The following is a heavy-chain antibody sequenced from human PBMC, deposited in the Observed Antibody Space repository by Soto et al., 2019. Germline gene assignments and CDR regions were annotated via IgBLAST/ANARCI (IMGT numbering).Heavy chain of an antibody. Sequence: QVHLVQSGAEVKKPGASVKVSCKASGNTFINYGVSWVRQAPGQGLEWMGWLSPHKDNTNYAQNFQGRVTMTTGTSPSKALLAAGSLRSDPTGGYSCATAVRGSGSYYGEWGQGTLVTVSS. D-gene: IGHD3-10*01. CDR1: GNTFINYG. V-gene: IGHV1-18*01. CDR2: LSPHKDNT. J-gene: IGHJ4*02. CDR3: ATAVRGSGSYYGE.